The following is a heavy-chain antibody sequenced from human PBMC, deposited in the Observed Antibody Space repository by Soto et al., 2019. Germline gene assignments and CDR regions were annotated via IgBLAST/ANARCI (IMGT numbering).Heavy chain of an antibody. CDR3: ARFPRGYSYGHFDY. D-gene: IGHD5-18*01. CDR2: IYYSGST. J-gene: IGHJ4*02. Sequence: SETLSLTCTVSGGSISSYYWSWIRQPPGKGLEWIGYIYYSGSTNYNPSLKSRVTISVDTSKNQFSLKLSSVTAADTAVYYCARFPRGYSYGHFDYWGQGTLVTAPQ. CDR1: GGSISSYY. V-gene: IGHV4-59*01.